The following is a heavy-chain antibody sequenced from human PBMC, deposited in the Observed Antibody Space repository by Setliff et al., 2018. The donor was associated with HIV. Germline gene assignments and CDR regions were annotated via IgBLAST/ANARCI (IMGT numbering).Heavy chain of an antibody. CDR1: ELTFSNYA. Sequence: GWSLRLSCAASELTFSNYAMTWVRQAPGKGLEWVSSLSGSGGSTYYADSVKGRFTISRDNSKNTLYLRMNSLRAEDTAVYYCAQAQTSVSGSYYQYLQHWGQGTLVTVSS. V-gene: IGHV3-23*01. J-gene: IGHJ1*01. D-gene: IGHD3-10*01. CDR2: LSGSGGST. CDR3: AQAQTSVSGSYYQYLQH.